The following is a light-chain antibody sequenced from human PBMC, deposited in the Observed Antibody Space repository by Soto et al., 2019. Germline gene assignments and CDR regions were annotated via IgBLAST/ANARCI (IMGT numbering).Light chain of an antibody. CDR2: EVS. V-gene: IGLV2-14*01. CDR1: SSDVGYYNY. J-gene: IGLJ2*01. Sequence: QSVLTQPASVSGSPGQSITISCTGTSSDVGYYNYVSWYQHHPGKAPKLIIYEVSNRPSGVSNRFSGSKSGNTASLTISGLQAEDEAEYYCSSYTTSSTQVFGGGTKLTVL. CDR3: SSYTTSSTQV.